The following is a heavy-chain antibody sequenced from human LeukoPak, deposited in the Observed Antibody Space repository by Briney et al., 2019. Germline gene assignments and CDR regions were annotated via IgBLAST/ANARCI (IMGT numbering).Heavy chain of an antibody. CDR3: ARGYYVTTLDY. Sequence: SETLSLTCAVCGGSFSGYYWSWIRQPPGKGLEWIGEINHSGSTNYNPSLKSRVTISVDMSKNQFSLKLSSVTAADTAVYYCARGYYVTTLDYWGQGTLVTVSS. D-gene: IGHD4-11*01. CDR1: GGSFSGYY. V-gene: IGHV4-34*01. CDR2: INHSGST. J-gene: IGHJ4*02.